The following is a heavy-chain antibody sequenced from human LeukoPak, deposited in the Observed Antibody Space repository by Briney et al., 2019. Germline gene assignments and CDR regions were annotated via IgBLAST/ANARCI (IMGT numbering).Heavy chain of an antibody. CDR3: ARDLNYYDSSGYVFDY. Sequence: SETLSLTCTVSGGSISSYYWSWIRQPPGKGLEWIGYIYYSGSTNYNPSLKSRATISVDTSKNQFSLKLSSVTADDTAVYYCARDLNYYDSSGYVFDYWGQGTLVTVSS. CDR1: GGSISSYY. J-gene: IGHJ4*02. D-gene: IGHD3-22*01. V-gene: IGHV4-59*01. CDR2: IYYSGST.